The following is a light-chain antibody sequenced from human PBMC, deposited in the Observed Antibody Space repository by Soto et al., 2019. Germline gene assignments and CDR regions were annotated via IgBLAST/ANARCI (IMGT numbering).Light chain of an antibody. CDR2: AAS. Sequence: DVQMTQSPSSLSASVGDRVTITCRASQSISSSLNWYQQEPGKAPKLLISAASSLQGGVPSRFSSLQPEDFATSYCQESCNTPRTFGQGTKVEIK. V-gene: IGKV1-39*01. J-gene: IGKJ1*01. CDR3: QESCNTPRT. CDR1: QSISSS.